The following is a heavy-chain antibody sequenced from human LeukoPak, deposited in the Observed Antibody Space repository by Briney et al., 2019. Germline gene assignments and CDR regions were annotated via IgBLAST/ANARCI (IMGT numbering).Heavy chain of an antibody. CDR3: ARGLTGTPRLFMSYYYYMDV. V-gene: IGHV4-31*03. J-gene: IGHJ6*03. Sequence: SETLSLTCTVSGGSISSGGYYWSWIRQHPGKGLEWIGYIYYSESTYYNPSLKSRVTISVDTSKNQFSLKLSSVTAADTAVYYCARGLTGTPRLFMSYYYYMDVWGKGTTVTVSS. CDR1: GGSISSGGYY. CDR2: IYYSEST. D-gene: IGHD1/OR15-1a*01.